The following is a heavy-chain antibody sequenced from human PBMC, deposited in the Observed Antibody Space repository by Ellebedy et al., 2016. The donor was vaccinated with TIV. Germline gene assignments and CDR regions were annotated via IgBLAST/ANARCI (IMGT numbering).Heavy chain of an antibody. CDR1: GFPFSYYW. V-gene: IGHV3-74*01. Sequence: GESLKISCAASGFPFSYYWMHWVRQTPGKGLVWVSRSNSDGSITSYADSMKGRITISRDNANNTLYLQMNSLKAEETAIYYCARANKQQHRVVAFWGQGTLVTVSS. D-gene: IGHD6-13*01. CDR3: ARANKQQHRVVAF. J-gene: IGHJ4*02. CDR2: SNSDGSIT.